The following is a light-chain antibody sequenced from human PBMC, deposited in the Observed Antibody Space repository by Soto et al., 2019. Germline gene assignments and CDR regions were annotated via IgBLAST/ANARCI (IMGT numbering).Light chain of an antibody. J-gene: IGKJ1*01. CDR1: QGVSRK. CDR3: QQYNNWPT. CDR2: GAS. Sequence: DIVMTQSPATLSVAPGERVTFSCRASQGVSRKLAWYQHKPGQAPRLLISGASTGATGIPARFSGSGSGTEFTLTISSLQSEDCAIYYCQQYNNWPTFGQGTKVEIK. V-gene: IGKV3-15*01.